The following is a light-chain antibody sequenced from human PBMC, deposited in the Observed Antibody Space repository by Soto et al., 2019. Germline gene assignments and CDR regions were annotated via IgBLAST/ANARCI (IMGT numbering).Light chain of an antibody. CDR3: CSSAGSYTFV. CDR1: SSDVGDYNY. CDR2: DVS. Sequence: QSALTQPRSVSGSPGQSVTISCTGTSSDVGDYNYVSWYQQHPGKAPKVMIYDVSKRPSGVPDRFSGSKSGNTASLTISGLQAEDEADYYCCSSAGSYTFVFGTGTKLTVL. V-gene: IGLV2-11*01. J-gene: IGLJ1*01.